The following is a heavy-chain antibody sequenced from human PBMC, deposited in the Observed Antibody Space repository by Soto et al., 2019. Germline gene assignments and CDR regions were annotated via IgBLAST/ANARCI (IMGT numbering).Heavy chain of an antibody. J-gene: IGHJ6*02. CDR2: ISYDGSKK. D-gene: IGHD6-6*01. Sequence: PGGSLRLSCAASGFSFSSYGMHWVRQAPGKGLEWVAVISYDGSKKYYADSVKGRFTISRDNSKNTLYLQMNSLRADDTAVYSCAKGAYSSSSIWANDMDVWGQGTTVTVSS. CDR3: AKGAYSSSSIWANDMDV. CDR1: GFSFSSYG. V-gene: IGHV3-30*18.